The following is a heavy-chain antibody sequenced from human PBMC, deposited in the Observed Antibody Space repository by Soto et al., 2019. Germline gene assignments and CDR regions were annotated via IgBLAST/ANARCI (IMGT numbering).Heavy chain of an antibody. D-gene: IGHD5-12*01. V-gene: IGHV1-69*01. CDR1: GGTFSSYA. Sequence: QVQLVQSGAEVKKPGSSVKVSCKASGGTFSSYAISWVXXXPGQGLEWMGGIIPIFGTANYAQKFQGRVTITADESTSTAYMELSSLRSEDTAVYYCATRQEAAIYYYYGMDVWGQGTTVTVSS. CDR3: ATRQEAAIYYYYGMDV. CDR2: IIPIFGTA. J-gene: IGHJ6*02.